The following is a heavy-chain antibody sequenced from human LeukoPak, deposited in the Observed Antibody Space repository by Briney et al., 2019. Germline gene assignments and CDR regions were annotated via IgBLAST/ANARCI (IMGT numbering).Heavy chain of an antibody. J-gene: IGHJ4*02. CDR3: RLSFLELEDY. CDR1: GGSVRSGSYY. CDR2: IYYSGST. D-gene: IGHD3-3*01. V-gene: IGHV4-61*01. Sequence: SETLSLTCTVSGGSVRSGSYYWSWIRQPPGKGLEWIGYIYYSGSTNYNPSLKSRVTISVDTSKNQFSLKLSSVTAADTAVYYCRLSFLELEDYWGQGTLVTVSS.